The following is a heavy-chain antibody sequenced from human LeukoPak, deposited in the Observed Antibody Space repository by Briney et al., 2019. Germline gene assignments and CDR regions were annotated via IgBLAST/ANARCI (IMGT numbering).Heavy chain of an antibody. CDR2: IYYSGTT. D-gene: IGHD6-13*01. CDR1: GGSISSYY. CDR3: ARHIPGNPYFDY. V-gene: IGHV4-59*08. J-gene: IGHJ4*02. Sequence: SETLSPTCTVSGGSISSYYWSWIRQPPGKGLEWIGYIYYSGTTNYNPPLKSRVTISAETSKNQFSLKLRSVTAADTAVYYCARHIPGNPYFDYWGQGTLVTVSS.